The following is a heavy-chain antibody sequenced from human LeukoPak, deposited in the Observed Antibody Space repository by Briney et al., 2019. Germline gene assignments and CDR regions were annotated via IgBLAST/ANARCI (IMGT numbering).Heavy chain of an antibody. CDR2: IIHSGST. V-gene: IGHV4-34*12. CDR1: GGSFSAYY. CDR3: ARLHPMFRGVTPYYYYRMDG. Sequence: SETLSLTCAVYGGSFSAYYWSWIRQPPGKGLEWIGEIIHSGSTNYNPSLKSRVTISVDASKNQFSLKLSSVTAADTAVYYCARLHPMFRGVTPYYYYRMDGWGQGATVNGSS. J-gene: IGHJ6*01. D-gene: IGHD3-10*01.